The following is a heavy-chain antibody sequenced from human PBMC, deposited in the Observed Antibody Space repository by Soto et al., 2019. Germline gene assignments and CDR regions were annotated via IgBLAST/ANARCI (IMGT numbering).Heavy chain of an antibody. V-gene: IGHV1-18*01. CDR2: ISAYDGNT. CDR1: GYTFTSYG. CDR3: ARGGYYDSSGSRNYYYYGMKV. Sequence: QVQLVQSGAEVKKPGASVKVSCKASGYTFTSYGINWVRQAPGQGLEWLGWISAYDGNTNYAQILQGRVSMTTDTSTNTAYMEVRSLRSDDTAVYYCARGGYYDSSGSRNYYYYGMKVWGQGTTVTVSS. D-gene: IGHD3-22*01. J-gene: IGHJ6*02.